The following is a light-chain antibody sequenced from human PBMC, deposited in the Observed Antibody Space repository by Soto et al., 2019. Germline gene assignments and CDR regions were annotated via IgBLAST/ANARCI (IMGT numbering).Light chain of an antibody. Sequence: QSVLTQPASVSGSPGQSITISCTGTSSDVGGYNYVSWYQQHPGKAPKLMIYDVSNRLSGVSNRFSGSKSGNTASLTISGLQAEDEADYYCSSYSSSSTYVFGTVTKVTVL. J-gene: IGLJ1*01. CDR3: SSYSSSSTYV. V-gene: IGLV2-14*01. CDR2: DVS. CDR1: SSDVGGYNY.